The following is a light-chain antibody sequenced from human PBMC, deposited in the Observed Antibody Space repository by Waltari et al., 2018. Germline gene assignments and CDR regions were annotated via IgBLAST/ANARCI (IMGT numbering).Light chain of an antibody. V-gene: IGKV4-1*01. CDR1: LPGSNSKIA. Sequence: LPGSNSKIALSWHHHKQGQPPNLRISWTPTRQSGVPSRFSASASETDFTFTISCLQAKDMADYYSQQCYSFLYPFGPGTKLEIK. J-gene: IGKJ2*01. CDR2: WTP. CDR3: QQCYSFLYP.